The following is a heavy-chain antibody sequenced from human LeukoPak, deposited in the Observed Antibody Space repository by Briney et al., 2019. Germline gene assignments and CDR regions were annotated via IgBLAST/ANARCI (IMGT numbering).Heavy chain of an antibody. D-gene: IGHD1-26*01. Sequence: GGSLRLSCAASRFNLSAYTMNWVRQAPGKGLEWVSSISSRSVYIYYADSLKGRFTISRDNAKNSLHLQMNSLRAEDTAVYYCARGGRRRYYFDYWGQGTLVTVSS. V-gene: IGHV3-21*04. CDR3: ARGGRRRYYFDY. J-gene: IGHJ4*02. CDR1: RFNLSAYT. CDR2: ISSRSVYI.